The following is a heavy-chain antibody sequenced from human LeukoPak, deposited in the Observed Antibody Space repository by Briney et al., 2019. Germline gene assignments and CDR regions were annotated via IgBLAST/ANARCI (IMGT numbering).Heavy chain of an antibody. D-gene: IGHD6-19*01. Sequence: GGSLRLSCAISGFRVFDYGVHWVRQAPGKGLEWVSMMSHDGSDKRYGDSVRGRFTISRDNAKNSLYLQMNSLRAEDTAVYYCARDLIGDIAVAGIRLLGLGFDYWGQGTLVTVSS. CDR2: MSHDGSDK. J-gene: IGHJ4*02. V-gene: IGHV3-33*05. CDR3: ARDLIGDIAVAGIRLLGLGFDY. CDR1: GFRVFDYG.